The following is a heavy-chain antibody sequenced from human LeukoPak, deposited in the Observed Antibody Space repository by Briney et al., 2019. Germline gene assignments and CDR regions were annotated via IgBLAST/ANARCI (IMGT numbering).Heavy chain of an antibody. CDR3: ARSNSPPYYFDY. Sequence: GGSLRLSCAASGFTVSSNYMSWVRQAPGKGLEWVSVIYSGGSTYYADSVKGRFTISRDNSKNTLYLQMNSLRAADTAVYYCARSNSPPYYFDYWGQGTLVTVSS. D-gene: IGHD5-18*01. CDR1: GFTVSSNY. V-gene: IGHV3-53*01. CDR2: IYSGGST. J-gene: IGHJ4*02.